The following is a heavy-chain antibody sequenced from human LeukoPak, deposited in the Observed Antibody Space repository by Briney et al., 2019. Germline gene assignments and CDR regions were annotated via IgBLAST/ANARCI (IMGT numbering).Heavy chain of an antibody. CDR2: IYDSGST. CDR1: GGSINSYY. D-gene: IGHD6-19*01. CDR3: ARAWDGSGWQNWFDP. V-gene: IGHV4-59*01. J-gene: IGHJ5*02. Sequence: TSETLSLTCTVSGGSINSYYWSWIRQPPGKGLEWIGYIYDSGSTNYNPSLKSRVTISVDTSKNQFSLKLSSVTAADTAVYYCARAWDGSGWQNWFDPWGQGTLVTVSS.